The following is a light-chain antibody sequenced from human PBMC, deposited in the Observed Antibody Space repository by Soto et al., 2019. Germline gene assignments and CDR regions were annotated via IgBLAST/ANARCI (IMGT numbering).Light chain of an antibody. J-gene: IGLJ1*01. CDR1: SSDVGGYDY. V-gene: IGLV2-14*03. CDR3: SSYTSSTTYV. Sequence: QSALTQPASVSGSPGQSLTISCTGTSSDVGGYDYVSWYQQHPGKAPKLILCDVSNRPSGVSKRFSGSKSGNTASLTISGLQAEDEADYYCSSYTSSTTYVFGTGTKLTVL. CDR2: DVS.